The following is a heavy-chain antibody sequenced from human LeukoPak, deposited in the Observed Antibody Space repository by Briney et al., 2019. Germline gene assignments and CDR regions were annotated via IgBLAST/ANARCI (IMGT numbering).Heavy chain of an antibody. Sequence: KPSETLSFTCTVSADSICSSDYWWAWLRQPPEKVLDWIGSVFHTGSTHYKPSLQSRVSISVDTSTNQCSLKLSSGTAADIAVYYSARQRGIGSWSFDSWGQGTLVTVSA. D-gene: IGHD2-15*01. CDR3: ARQRGIGSWSFDS. CDR1: ADSICSSDYW. CDR2: VFHTGST. J-gene: IGHJ4*02. V-gene: IGHV4-39*01.